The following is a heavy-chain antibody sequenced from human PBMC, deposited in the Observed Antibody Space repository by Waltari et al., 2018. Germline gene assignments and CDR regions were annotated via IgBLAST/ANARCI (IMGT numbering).Heavy chain of an antibody. V-gene: IGHV4-59*01. D-gene: IGHD3-10*01. J-gene: IGHJ4*02. CDR1: GGSISSYY. CDR3: ARGGVRSHGGGTRFDY. CDR2: IYYSGST. Sequence: QVQLQESGPGLVKPSETLSLTCTVSGGSISSYYWSWIRQPPGKGLEWIGYIYYSGSTNYNPSLKSRVTISVDTSKNQFSLKLSSVTAADTAVYYCARGGVRSHGGGTRFDYWGQGTLVTVSS.